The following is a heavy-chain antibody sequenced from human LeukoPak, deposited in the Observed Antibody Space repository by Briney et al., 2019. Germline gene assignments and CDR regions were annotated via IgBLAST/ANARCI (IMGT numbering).Heavy chain of an antibody. Sequence: GGSLRLSCAVSGFTFSSYGMNWVRQAPGKGLEWVSGISDSGGSTYYADSVEGRFTISRDNSKNTLYLQMNSLRAEDTALYFCAREESSGSYYTGYWGQGTLVTVSS. CDR2: ISDSGGST. J-gene: IGHJ4*02. V-gene: IGHV3-23*01. CDR3: AREESSGSYYTGY. CDR1: GFTFSSYG. D-gene: IGHD3-10*01.